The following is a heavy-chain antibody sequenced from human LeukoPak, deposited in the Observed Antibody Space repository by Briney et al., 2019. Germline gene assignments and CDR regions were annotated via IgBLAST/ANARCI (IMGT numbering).Heavy chain of an antibody. CDR1: GFTFKDYW. J-gene: IGHJ3*02. CDR2: INPDGSDT. V-gene: IGHV3-74*01. CDR3: ARSGAGGGAFDI. Sequence: GGSLRLSCVGSGFTFKDYWMHWVRQAPGKGLVWVSRINPDGSDTNYADSVKDRFTISRDNAKSTLYLQMSSLRVEDTAVYYCARSGAGGGAFDIWGQGTMVTVSS. D-gene: IGHD3-10*01.